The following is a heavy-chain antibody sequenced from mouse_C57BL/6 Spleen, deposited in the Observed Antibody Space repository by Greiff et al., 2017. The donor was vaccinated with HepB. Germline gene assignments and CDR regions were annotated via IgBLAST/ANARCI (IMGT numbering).Heavy chain of an antibody. D-gene: IGHD4-1*01. CDR3: ANENWGPLDY. CDR1: GYSFTSCYF. V-gene: IGHV3-6*01. CDR2: ISYDGSN. J-gene: IGHJ2*01. Sequence: DSGPGLVKPSQSLSLTCSVTGYSFTSCYFWNLIRQFPGNKLESMVYISYDGSNNYNPSLKNRTSITRYTSANQFFLKLNSVTTEDTATYYCANENWGPLDYWGQGTTLTVSS.